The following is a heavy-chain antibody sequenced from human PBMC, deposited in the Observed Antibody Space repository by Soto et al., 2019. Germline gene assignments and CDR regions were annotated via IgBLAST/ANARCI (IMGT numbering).Heavy chain of an antibody. D-gene: IGHD2-21*01. Sequence: EVQLVESGGGLVKPGGSLRLSCEASGFTFSSYSMNWVRRAPGKGLEWVSSISRGINYYADSVRGRFTVSGDNPKNSLYLQMNSLRAEDTAVYYCARDLGGCANNCYPLWGQGTMVTVSS. CDR3: ARDLGGCANNCYPL. CDR1: GFTFSSYS. CDR2: ISRGIN. J-gene: IGHJ3*01. V-gene: IGHV3-21*01.